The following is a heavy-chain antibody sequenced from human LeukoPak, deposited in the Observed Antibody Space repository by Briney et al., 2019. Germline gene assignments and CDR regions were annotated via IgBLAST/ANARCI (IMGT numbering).Heavy chain of an antibody. J-gene: IGHJ6*04. D-gene: IGHD2-2*01. CDR2: ISGSGGST. Sequence: GGSLGLSCAASGFTFSSYAMSWVRQAPGKGLEWVSAISGSGGSTYYADSVKGRFTISRDNSKNTLYLQMNSLRAEDTAVYYCAKGGPGYCSSTSCYHYYYYGMDVWGKGTTVTVSS. CDR1: GFTFSSYA. V-gene: IGHV3-23*01. CDR3: AKGGPGYCSSTSCYHYYYYGMDV.